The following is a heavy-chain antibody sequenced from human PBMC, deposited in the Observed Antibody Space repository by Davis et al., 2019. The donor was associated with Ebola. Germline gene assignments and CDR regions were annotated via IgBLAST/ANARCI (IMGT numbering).Heavy chain of an antibody. CDR3: TLLQEHL. CDR2: IYSGGST. V-gene: IGHV3-53*04. Sequence: GGSLRLSCAASGFTVSSNYMSWVRQAPGKGLEWVSVIYSGGSTYYADSVKGRFTISRHNSKNTPYLQMNSLHQGPIGLPPGTLLQEHLWG. CDR1: GFTVSSNY. J-gene: IGHJ6*01.